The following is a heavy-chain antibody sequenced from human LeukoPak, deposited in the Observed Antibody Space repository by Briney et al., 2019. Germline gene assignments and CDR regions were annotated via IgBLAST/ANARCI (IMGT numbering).Heavy chain of an antibody. V-gene: IGHV4-39*07. J-gene: IGHJ4*02. CDR1: GDSISTRDYY. Sequence: SETLSLTCTVSGDSISTRDYYWGWIRQPPGKGLEWIGEINHSGSTNYNPSLKSRVTISVDTSKNQFSLKLSSVTAADTAVYYCARGVEYSIPGWGYWGQGTLVTVSS. D-gene: IGHD6-6*01. CDR2: INHSGST. CDR3: ARGVEYSIPGWGY.